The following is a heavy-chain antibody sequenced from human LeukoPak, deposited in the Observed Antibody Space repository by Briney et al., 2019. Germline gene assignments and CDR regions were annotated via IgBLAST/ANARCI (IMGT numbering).Heavy chain of an antibody. CDR3: ARNVNYSFDP. J-gene: IGHJ5*02. CDR1: GDSVSNTGAS. V-gene: IGHV6-1*01. D-gene: IGHD1-7*01. CDR2: TLYRSKWRS. Sequence: SQTLSLTCAISGDSVSNTGASWHWIRQSPSRGLEWLGRTLYRSKWRSDYAVSVKSRITIDPDTSKNHFSLQLNPVTPEDTAVYYCARNVNYSFDPWDQGTLVTVSS.